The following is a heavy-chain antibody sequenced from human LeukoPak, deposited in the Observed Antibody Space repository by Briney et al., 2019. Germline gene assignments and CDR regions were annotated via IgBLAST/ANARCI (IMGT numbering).Heavy chain of an antibody. CDR3: ARSMIVVGNDAFDI. D-gene: IGHD3-22*01. V-gene: IGHV4-39*07. J-gene: IGHJ3*02. Sequence: SETLSLTCTVSGGSISSSSYYWSWIRQPPGKGLEWIGEINHSGSTNYNPSLKSRVTISVDTSKNQFSLKLSSVTAADTAVYYCARSMIVVGNDAFDIWGQGTMVTVSS. CDR1: GGSISSSSYY. CDR2: INHSGST.